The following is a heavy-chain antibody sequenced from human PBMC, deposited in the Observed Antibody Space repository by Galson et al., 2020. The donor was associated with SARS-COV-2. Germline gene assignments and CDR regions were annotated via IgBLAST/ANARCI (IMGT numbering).Heavy chain of an antibody. J-gene: IGHJ4*02. CDR3: ARGLGGDGLGATFDY. Sequence: SETLSLTCAVYGGSFSGYYWSWIRQPPGKGLEWIGEINHSGSTNYNPSLKSRVTISVDRSKNQFSLKLRSVTAADTAVYYCARGLGGDGLGATFDYWGQGALVTVAS. CDR2: INHSGST. V-gene: IGHV4-34*01. D-gene: IGHD3-10*01. CDR1: GGSFSGYY.